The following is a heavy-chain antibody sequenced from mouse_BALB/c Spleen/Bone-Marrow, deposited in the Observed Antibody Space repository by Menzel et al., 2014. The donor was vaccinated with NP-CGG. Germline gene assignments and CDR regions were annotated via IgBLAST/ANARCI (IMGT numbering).Heavy chain of an antibody. J-gene: IGHJ1*01. Sequence: DVHLVESGGGLVQPGGSLKLSCVASGFTFSSYGMSWVRQTPDKRLELVATINNNGGSTYYPDSVKGQFTISRDNAKNTLCLRMSSLKSEDTDMYFCVRGYACYSDVWGAGTPLTASS. D-gene: IGHD2-2*01. CDR2: INNNGGST. CDR1: GFTFSSYG. CDR3: VRGYACYSDV. V-gene: IGHV5-6-3*01.